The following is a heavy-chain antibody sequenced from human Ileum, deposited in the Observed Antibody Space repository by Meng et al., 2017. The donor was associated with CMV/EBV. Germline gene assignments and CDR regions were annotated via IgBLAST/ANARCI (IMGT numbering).Heavy chain of an antibody. CDR3: ASGPIRGFLHY. CDR2: IYNSETT. Sequence: SETLSLTCAVSGGSVSSTNYYWSWIRQTPGKGLEWIGYIYNSETTNYNPSLKSRVAMSVDSSRNQLSLKVTSMTAADTAVYYCASGPIRGFLHYWGQGTLVTVSS. CDR1: GGSVSSTNYY. V-gene: IGHV4-30-4*01. J-gene: IGHJ4*02. D-gene: IGHD3-10*01.